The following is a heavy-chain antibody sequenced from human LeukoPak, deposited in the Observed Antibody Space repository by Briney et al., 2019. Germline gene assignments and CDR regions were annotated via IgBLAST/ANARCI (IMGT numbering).Heavy chain of an antibody. CDR2: INYSGDT. CDR3: ARDRVGYSSSWGRYYYYYYMDV. Sequence: PSETLSLTCTVSGGSISSSSYYWGWLRQPPGKGLEWIETINYSGDTYYNPSLKSRVTISVDTSKNQFSLKLSPVTAADTAVYYCARDRVGYSSSWGRYYYYYYMDVWGKGTTVTVSS. J-gene: IGHJ6*03. D-gene: IGHD6-6*01. CDR1: GGSISSSSYY. V-gene: IGHV4-39*07.